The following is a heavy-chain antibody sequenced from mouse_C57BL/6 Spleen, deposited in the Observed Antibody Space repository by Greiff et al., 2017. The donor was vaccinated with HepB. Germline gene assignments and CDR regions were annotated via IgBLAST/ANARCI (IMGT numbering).Heavy chain of an antibody. CDR2: ISDGGSYT. V-gene: IGHV5-4*01. CDR3: AREGSNPFAY. D-gene: IGHD1-1*01. Sequence: DVHLVESGGGLVKPGGSLKLSCAASGFTFSSYAMSWVRQTPEKRLEWVATISDGGSYTYYPDNVKGRFTISRDNAKNNLYLQMSHLKSEDTAMYYCAREGSNPFAYWGQGTLVTVSA. J-gene: IGHJ3*01. CDR1: GFTFSSYA.